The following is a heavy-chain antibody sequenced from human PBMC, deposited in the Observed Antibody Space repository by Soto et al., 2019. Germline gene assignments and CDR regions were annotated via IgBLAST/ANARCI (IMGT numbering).Heavy chain of an antibody. CDR1: ELTFRSYA. J-gene: IGHJ6*02. D-gene: IGHD4-4*01. V-gene: IGHV3-30-3*02. Sequence: QVQLVESGGGVVHPERSLRLYCRAYELTFRSYAMHWVRQAPGKGLEWVAGISYDGGHKFYGDSVRGRFSISRDSSKTTVLRQMNSPSPYDTAAYSGAKLKTDYSSPGGPFCFYGMGVWCQGTRVTGSS. CDR2: ISYDGGHK. CDR3: AKLKTDYSSPGGPFCFYGMGV.